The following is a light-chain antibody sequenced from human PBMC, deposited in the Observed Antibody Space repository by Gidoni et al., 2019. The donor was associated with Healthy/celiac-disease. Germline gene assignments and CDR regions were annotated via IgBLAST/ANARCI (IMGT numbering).Light chain of an antibody. J-gene: IGKJ4*01. V-gene: IGKV1-39*01. CDR1: QSISSY. CDR2: AAS. CDR3: QQSYSTPPLT. Sequence: DIQMPQSPSSLSASVGDRVTITCRASQSISSYLNWYQQKPGKAPKLLIYAASSLQSGVPSRFSGSGSGTDFTLTISSLQPEDFATYYCQQSYSTPPLTFGGGTKVEIK.